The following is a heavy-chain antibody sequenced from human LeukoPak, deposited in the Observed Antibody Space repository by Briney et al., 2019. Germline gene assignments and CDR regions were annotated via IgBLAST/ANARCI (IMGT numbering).Heavy chain of an antibody. V-gene: IGHV1-18*01. CDR1: GYTFTSYG. D-gene: IGHD2-2*02. Sequence: ASVKVSCKASGYTFTSYGISWVRQAPGQGLEWMGWISAYNGNTNYAQKLQGRVTMTTDTSTSTAYMELRSLRSDDTAVYYCARDPICSSTSCYTGRYYYYYMDVWSKGTTVTVSS. CDR3: ARDPICSSTSCYTGRYYYYYMDV. J-gene: IGHJ6*03. CDR2: ISAYNGNT.